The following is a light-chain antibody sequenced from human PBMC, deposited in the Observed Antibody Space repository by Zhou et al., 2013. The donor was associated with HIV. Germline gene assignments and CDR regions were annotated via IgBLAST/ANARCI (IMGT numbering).Light chain of an antibody. CDR2: KVS. V-gene: IGKV2-30*02. CDR3: MQGTHWPPVA. J-gene: IGKJ5*01. CDR1: QSLLHSDGNTY. Sequence: DVVMTQSPLSLSVTLGQSASISCTSSQSLLHSDGNTYLNWLQQRPGQSPRRLIYKVSNRDSGVPDRFGGSGSGTDFTLIISRVEAEDVGVYYCMQGTHWPPVAFGQGTRLEIK.